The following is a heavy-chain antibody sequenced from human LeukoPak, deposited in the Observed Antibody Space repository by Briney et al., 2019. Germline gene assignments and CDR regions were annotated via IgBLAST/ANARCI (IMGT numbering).Heavy chain of an antibody. J-gene: IGHJ6*02. CDR3: ARGGYYGSGSEVYYYYGMDV. Sequence: TLSLTCTVSGGAISSYYWSWIRQPPGKGLEWIGYIYYSGSTNYNPSLKSRVTISVDTSKNQFSLKLSSVTAADTAVYYCARGGYYGSGSEVYYYYGMDVWGQGTTVTVSS. V-gene: IGHV4-59*01. CDR2: IYYSGST. CDR1: GGAISSYY. D-gene: IGHD3-10*01.